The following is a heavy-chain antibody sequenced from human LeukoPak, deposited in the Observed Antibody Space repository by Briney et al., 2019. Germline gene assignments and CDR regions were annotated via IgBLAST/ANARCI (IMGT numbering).Heavy chain of an antibody. CDR1: GGSISSGGYS. D-gene: IGHD6-19*01. J-gene: IGHJ4*02. Sequence: SETLSLTCAVSGGSISSGGYSWSWLRQPPGTGLEWLGYIYHSGSTYYNPSLKSRVTISVDRSKNQFSLKLSSVTAADTAVYYCARVGGWDYYFDYWGQGTLVTVSS. CDR2: IYHSGST. V-gene: IGHV4-30-2*01. CDR3: ARVGGWDYYFDY.